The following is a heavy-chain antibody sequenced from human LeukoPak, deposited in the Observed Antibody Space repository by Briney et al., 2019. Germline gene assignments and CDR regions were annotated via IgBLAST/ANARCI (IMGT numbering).Heavy chain of an antibody. D-gene: IGHD3-22*01. V-gene: IGHV1-24*01. Sequence: ASVKVSCKVSGYTLTELSMHWVRQAPGKGLEWMGGFDPENGEAIYAQKFQGRVTMTEDTSTDTAYMELSSLRAEDTALYYCARGLMGGYPHFDYWGQGTLVTVSS. J-gene: IGHJ4*02. CDR2: FDPENGEA. CDR1: GYTLTELS. CDR3: ARGLMGGYPHFDY.